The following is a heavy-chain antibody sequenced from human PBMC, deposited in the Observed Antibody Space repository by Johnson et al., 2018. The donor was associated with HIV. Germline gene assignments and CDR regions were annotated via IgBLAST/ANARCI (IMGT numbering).Heavy chain of an antibody. CDR1: GFTFPSSA. CDR3: ARESTATRGDAFDI. D-gene: IGHD4-17*01. CDR2: ISSNAGST. J-gene: IGHJ3*02. Sequence: VQLVESGGGLVQPGGSLRLSCAASGFTFPSSAMHWVRQAPGKGLAYVSAISSNAGSTSYANSVTGRFTISRDNSKNTLYLQMGSLRAEDMAVYYCARESTATRGDAFDIWGQGTMVTVSS. V-gene: IGHV3-64*01.